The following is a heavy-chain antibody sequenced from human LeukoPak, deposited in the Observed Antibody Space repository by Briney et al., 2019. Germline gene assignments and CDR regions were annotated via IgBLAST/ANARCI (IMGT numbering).Heavy chain of an antibody. Sequence: GGSLRLSCAASGFTFSSYSMNWVRQAPGKGLEWVSSISSSSSYIYYADSVKGRFTISRDNSKNTMYLQMNSLRIDDTAVYYCATEGGSSAAFAFWGQGTEVTVSS. V-gene: IGHV3-21*01. CDR2: ISSSSSYI. CDR1: GFTFSSYS. D-gene: IGHD1-26*01. J-gene: IGHJ3*01. CDR3: ATEGGSSAAFAF.